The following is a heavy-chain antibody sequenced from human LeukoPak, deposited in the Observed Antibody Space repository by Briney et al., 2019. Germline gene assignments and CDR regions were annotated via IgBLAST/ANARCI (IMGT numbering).Heavy chain of an antibody. CDR2: IYYSGST. Sequence: PSETLSLTCTVSGGSISSSSYYWCWIRQPPGKGLEWIGSIYYSGSTYYNPSLKSRVTISVDTSKNQFSLKLSSVTAADTAVYYCARRVGYCSSTSCYDWDYWGQGTLVTVSS. D-gene: IGHD2-2*01. V-gene: IGHV4-39*01. CDR1: GGSISSSSYY. CDR3: ARRVGYCSSTSCYDWDY. J-gene: IGHJ4*02.